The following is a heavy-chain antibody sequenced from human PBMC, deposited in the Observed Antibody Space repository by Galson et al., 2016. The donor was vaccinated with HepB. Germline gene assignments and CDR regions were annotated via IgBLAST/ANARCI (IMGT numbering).Heavy chain of an antibody. J-gene: IGHJ4*02. V-gene: IGHV4-39*01. CDR2: IHSSGTS. CDR3: VRLGTAAAVANRRGSIY. CDR1: GDSIRNVGRH. D-gene: IGHD6-25*01. Sequence: ETLSLTCTVSGDSIRNVGRHWGWFRQSPGKGLEYIGSIHSSGTSYYNPSLTSRITVSADTSRNQFFLSLTSVTAADTAIHYCVRLGTAAAVANRRGSIYWSQGTRVSVSS.